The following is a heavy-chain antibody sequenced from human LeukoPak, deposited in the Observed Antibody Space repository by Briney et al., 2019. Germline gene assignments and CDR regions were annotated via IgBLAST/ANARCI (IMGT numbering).Heavy chain of an antibody. CDR2: IYYSGST. CDR3: ARDRYTVVSWYFDL. V-gene: IGHV4-31*03. D-gene: IGHD4-23*01. Sequence: SQTLSLTCTVSGGSISSGVYYWSWIRQHPGKGLEWIGYIYYSGSTYYNPSLRSRVTISVDTSKNQFSLKLSSVTAADTAVYYCARDRYTVVSWYFDLWGRGTLVTVSS. J-gene: IGHJ2*01. CDR1: GGSISSGVYY.